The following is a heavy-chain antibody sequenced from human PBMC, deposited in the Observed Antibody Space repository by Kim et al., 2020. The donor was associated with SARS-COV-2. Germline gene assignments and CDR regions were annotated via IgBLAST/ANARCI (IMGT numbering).Heavy chain of an antibody. J-gene: IGHJ6*02. D-gene: IGHD2-8*02. CDR3: GKDLVPGGLDV. V-gene: IGHV3-9*01. Sequence: GGSLRLSCIVSGFTFNRYAMHWVRQAPGKGLEWVGGFSLDSNRIDYADSVKGRFTISRDFAKNSLYLQMNCLRVDDTALYYCGKDLVPGGLDVWGQGTTVTVSS. CDR2: FSLDSNRI. CDR1: GFTFNRYA.